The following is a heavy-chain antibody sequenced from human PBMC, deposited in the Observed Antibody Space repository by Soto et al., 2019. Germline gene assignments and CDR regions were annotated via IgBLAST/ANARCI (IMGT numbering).Heavy chain of an antibody. J-gene: IGHJ6*02. V-gene: IGHV5-51*01. CDR1: GYSFTSCW. Sequence: PGESLKSSCKGSGYSFTSCWIGWVRQMAGKGLEWMGIIYPGDSDTRYSPSFQGQVTISADKSISTAYLQWSSLKASDTAMYYCARHEAAYSSSWYELGYYYGMDVWGQGTTVTVSS. CDR3: ARHEAAYSSSWYELGYYYGMDV. D-gene: IGHD6-13*01. CDR2: IYPGDSDT.